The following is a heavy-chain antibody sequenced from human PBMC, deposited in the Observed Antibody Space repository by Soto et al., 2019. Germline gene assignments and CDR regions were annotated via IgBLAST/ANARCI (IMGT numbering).Heavy chain of an antibody. CDR3: ARHRGPAPVY. J-gene: IGHJ4*02. V-gene: IGHV4-39*01. Sequence: SETLSLTCTVAGGSISGYYWTWIRQPPGKGLEWVGSLFYGGTTDYNPSLKSRLTMSLDTSKNHFSLKLRSVTAADTAVYYCARHRGPAPVYWGQGTLVTVSS. CDR2: LFYGGTT. D-gene: IGHD3-10*01. CDR1: GGSISGYY.